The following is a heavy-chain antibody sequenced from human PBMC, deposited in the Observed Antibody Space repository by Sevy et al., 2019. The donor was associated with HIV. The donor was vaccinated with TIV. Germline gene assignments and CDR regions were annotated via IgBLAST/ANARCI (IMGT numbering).Heavy chain of an antibody. CDR2: IYYSGST. D-gene: IGHD3-16*01. V-gene: IGHV4-59*13. J-gene: IGHJ1*01. CDR1: GGSISSYY. Sequence: SDTLSLTCTVSGGSISSYYWSWIRQPPGKGLEWIGYIYYSGSTNYNPSLKSRVTISVDTSKNQFSLKLSSVTAADTAVYYCARGLGGYFQHWGQGTLVTVSS. CDR3: ARGLGGYFQH.